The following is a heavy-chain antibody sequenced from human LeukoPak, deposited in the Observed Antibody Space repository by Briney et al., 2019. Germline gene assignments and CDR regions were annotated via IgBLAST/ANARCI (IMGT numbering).Heavy chain of an antibody. CDR3: ARVYSMGATTTLCY. CDR1: GYTFTGYY. D-gene: IGHD1-26*01. CDR2: INPNSGGT. J-gene: IGHJ4*02. Sequence: GASAKVSCKASGYTFTGYYMHWVRQAPGQGLEWMGWINPNSGGTNYAQKFQGRVTMTRDTSISTAYMELSRLRSDDTAVYYCARVYSMGATTTLCYWGQGTLVTVSS. V-gene: IGHV1-2*02.